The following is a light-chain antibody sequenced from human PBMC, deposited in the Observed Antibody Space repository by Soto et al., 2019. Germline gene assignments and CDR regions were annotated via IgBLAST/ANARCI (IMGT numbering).Light chain of an antibody. CDR1: QGISSW. CDR2: AAS. Sequence: IQMTQSPSSLSASVGDRVTVTCRASQGISSWLAWYQKKPGKAPKLLIYAASSLQSGVPSRFSGSGSGTDFTLTISSLQPEDCAIYFCQQANSSPITFGQGTRLEI. CDR3: QQANSSPIT. J-gene: IGKJ5*01. V-gene: IGKV1-12*01.